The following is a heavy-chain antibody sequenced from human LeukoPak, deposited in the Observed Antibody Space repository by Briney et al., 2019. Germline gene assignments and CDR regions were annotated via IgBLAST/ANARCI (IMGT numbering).Heavy chain of an antibody. CDR2: FSGSDGSA. Sequence: GGSLGLSCSASGFTFNNYGMSWVRQPPGKGLEWVSSFSGSDGSAHYADSVKGRFTISRDNSENKLYLQMNSLRAEDAALYYCTKDLHRAHVADAFDVWGQGTMVTVSS. CDR1: GFTFNNYG. J-gene: IGHJ3*01. D-gene: IGHD3-16*02. CDR3: TKDLHRAHVADAFDV. V-gene: IGHV3-23*01.